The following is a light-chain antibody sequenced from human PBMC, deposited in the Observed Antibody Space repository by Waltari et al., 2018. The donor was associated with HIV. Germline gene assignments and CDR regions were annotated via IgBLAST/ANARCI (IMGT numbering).Light chain of an antibody. CDR1: SLRSYY. V-gene: IGLV3-19*01. CDR3: NSRDSSGKHHWV. CDR2: NNN. Sequence: SSELTQDPAVSVALGQTVRITCQGDSLRSYYASWYQQKPGQAPVLVIYNNNNRPSGIPDRFSGSSSGNTAFLTITGAQAEDEADYYCNSRDSSGKHHWVFGGGTKLTVL. J-gene: IGLJ3*02.